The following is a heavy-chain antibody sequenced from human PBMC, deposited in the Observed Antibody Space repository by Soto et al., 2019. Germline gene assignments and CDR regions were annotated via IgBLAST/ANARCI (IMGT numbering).Heavy chain of an antibody. D-gene: IGHD3-9*01. CDR3: GRLEGLATISYYFDY. V-gene: IGHV4-59*08. CDR1: GGSISSYC. J-gene: IGHJ4*02. CDR2: VYYSGST. Sequence: PSETLSLTCTVSGGSISSYCCSWIRHPPGKGLEWIGSVYYSGSTYYNPSLESRVTISVDKSKNQFSLKLMSLSAADTAVYYCGRLEGLATISYYFDYWGQGALVTVSS.